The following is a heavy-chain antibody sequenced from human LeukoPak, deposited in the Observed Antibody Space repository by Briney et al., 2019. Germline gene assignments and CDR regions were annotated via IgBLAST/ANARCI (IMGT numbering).Heavy chain of an antibody. D-gene: IGHD2-15*01. Sequence: GTSLRLSCAASGFTFSSYGMHWVRQAPGKGLEWVAVIWYDGSNKYYAASVKGRFTISRDNSKNTLYLPMNSLRDEDTALYHCARGEEYCSGGSCYSVDYWGQGTLVTVSS. J-gene: IGHJ4*02. CDR1: GFTFSSYG. CDR2: IWYDGSNK. V-gene: IGHV3-33*01. CDR3: ARGEEYCSGGSCYSVDY.